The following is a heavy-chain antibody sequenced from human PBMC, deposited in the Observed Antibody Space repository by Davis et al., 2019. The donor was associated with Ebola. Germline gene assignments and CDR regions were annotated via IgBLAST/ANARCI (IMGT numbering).Heavy chain of an antibody. CDR3: ARGGNFQH. V-gene: IGHV3-33*08. CDR2: IWYDGSNK. Sequence: GESPKISCAASGFTFSSFWMSWVRQAPGKGLEWVAVIWYDGSNKYYADSVKGRFTISRDNSKNTLYLQMNSLRAEDTAVYYCARGGNFQHWGQGTLVTVSS. D-gene: IGHD1-26*01. J-gene: IGHJ1*01. CDR1: GFTFSSFW.